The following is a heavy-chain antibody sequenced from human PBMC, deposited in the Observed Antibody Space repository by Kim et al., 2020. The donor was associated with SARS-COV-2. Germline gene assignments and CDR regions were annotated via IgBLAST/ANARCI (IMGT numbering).Heavy chain of an antibody. CDR1: GFTFSDHY. CDR3: ARGGGSIWATTVIDY. CDR2: IRNKANGYTT. V-gene: IGHV3-72*01. D-gene: IGHD6-13*01. Sequence: GGSLRLSCAASGFTFSDHYMDWVRQAPGKGLEWVGRIRNKANGYTTEYAASVKGRFTISRDDSNNSLYVQMTSLKTEDTAVYYCARGGGSIWATTVIDYLGQGTLVTVSS. J-gene: IGHJ4*02.